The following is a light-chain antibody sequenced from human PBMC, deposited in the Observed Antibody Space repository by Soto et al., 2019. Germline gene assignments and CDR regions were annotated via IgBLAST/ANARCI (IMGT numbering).Light chain of an antibody. V-gene: IGKV3-20*01. CDR3: QQYSSLWT. CDR2: GAS. J-gene: IGKJ1*01. CDR1: QSVSNNY. Sequence: DSVLTQSPGTLSLSPGERATLSCRTSQSVSNNYLAWYQQKPGQAPRLLIYGASSRATGIPDRFSGSGSGTDFTLSISRLEPEDLAVYYCQQYSSLWTFGQGTKVDIK.